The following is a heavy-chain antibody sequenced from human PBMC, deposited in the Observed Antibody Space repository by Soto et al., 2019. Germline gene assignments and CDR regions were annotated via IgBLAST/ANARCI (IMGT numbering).Heavy chain of an antibody. CDR3: ARHRRSGVVAAPQDHTTPRDPYYFDY. CDR2: IYYSGST. J-gene: IGHJ4*02. D-gene: IGHD2-15*01. V-gene: IGHV4-59*08. Sequence: SETLSLTCTVSGGSISSYYWSWIRQPPGKGLEWIGYIYYSGSTNYNPSLKSRVTISVDTSKNQFSLKLSSVTAADTAVYYCARHRRSGVVAAPQDHTTPRDPYYFDYWGQGTLVTVSS. CDR1: GGSISSYY.